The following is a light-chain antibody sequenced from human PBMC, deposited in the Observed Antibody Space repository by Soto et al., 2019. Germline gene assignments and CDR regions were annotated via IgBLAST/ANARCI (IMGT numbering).Light chain of an antibody. CDR2: GAS. CDR3: QHRGKWPRT. J-gene: IGKJ2*01. Sequence: EIVLKQSPANLSLSPGERATLSCRASQSVNSYLAWYQQKPGQAPRLLIYGASSRATGIPARFSGRGSGTDFTLTISSLEPEDCAGYYCQHRGKWPRTFGQGTKLEIK. CDR1: QSVNSY. V-gene: IGKV3-11*01.